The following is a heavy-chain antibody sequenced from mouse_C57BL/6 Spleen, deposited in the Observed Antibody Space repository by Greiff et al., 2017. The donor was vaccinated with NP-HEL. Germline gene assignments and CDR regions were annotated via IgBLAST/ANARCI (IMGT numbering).Heavy chain of an antibody. J-gene: IGHJ3*01. CDR1: GYTFTDYY. D-gene: IGHD2-2*01. CDR3: AKGYAWFAY. V-gene: IGHV1-26*01. Sequence: EVQLHQSGPELVKPGASVKISCKASGYTFTDYYMNWVKQSHGKSLEWIGDINPNNGGTSYNQKFKGKATLTVDKSSSTAYMELRSLTSEDSAVYYCAKGYAWFAYWGQGTLVTVSA. CDR2: INPNNGGT.